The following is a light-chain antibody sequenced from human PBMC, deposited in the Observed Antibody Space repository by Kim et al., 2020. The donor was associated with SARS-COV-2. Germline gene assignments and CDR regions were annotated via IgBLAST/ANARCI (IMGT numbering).Light chain of an antibody. V-gene: IGKV3D-15*02. CDR2: AAS. CDR3: QQYNYLPWS. J-gene: IGKJ1*01. CDR1: QSISRW. Sequence: DIVMTQSPATLSLSPGERATLSCRASQSISRWLAWYQQKPGQAPRLLIYAASSRAIGIPDRFSGSGSGTDFTLTISRLQPEDFAVYYCQQYNYLPWSFGQGTKVDIK.